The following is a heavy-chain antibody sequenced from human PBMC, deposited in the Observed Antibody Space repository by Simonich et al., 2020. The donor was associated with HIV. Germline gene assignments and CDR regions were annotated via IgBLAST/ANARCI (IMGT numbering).Heavy chain of an antibody. J-gene: IGHJ4*02. CDR1: GGSYSGYY. CDR2: SNHSGTT. Sequence: QVQLQQWGAGLLKTSETLSLTCAVYGGSYSGYYWSWIRQPPGKGLEWIGESNHSGTTNYNPSLKSRVTISGDTSKNQFSLKLSSVTAADTAVYYCARGFYQRLYYFDYWGQGTLVTVSS. CDR3: ARGFYQRLYYFDY. V-gene: IGHV4-34*01. D-gene: IGHD2-2*01.